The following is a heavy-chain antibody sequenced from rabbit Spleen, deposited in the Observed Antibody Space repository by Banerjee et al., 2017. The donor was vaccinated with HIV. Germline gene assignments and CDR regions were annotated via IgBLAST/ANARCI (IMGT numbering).Heavy chain of an antibody. Sequence: QSLEESGGDLVKPGASLTLTCTASGVSFSSNYYMCWVRQAPGKGLEWIACVHGGSGDNTYYASWAKGRFTISKTSSTTVTLQLTSLTAADTATYFCARGSAAMTMVITGFYFNLWGPGTLVTVS. D-gene: IGHD2-1*01. J-gene: IGHJ4*01. V-gene: IGHV1S40*01. CDR3: ARGSAAMTMVITGFYFNL. CDR1: GVSFSSNYY. CDR2: VHGGSGDNT.